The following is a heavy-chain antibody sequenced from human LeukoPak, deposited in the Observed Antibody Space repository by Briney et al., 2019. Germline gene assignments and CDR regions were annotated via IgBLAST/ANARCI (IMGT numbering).Heavy chain of an antibody. V-gene: IGHV1-18*04. CDR1: GYTFTSYG. D-gene: IGHD3-22*01. CDR2: ISAYNGNT. J-gene: IGHJ4*02. Sequence: ASVKVSCKASGYTFTSYGISWVRQAPGQGLEWMGWISAYNGNTNYAQKLQGRVTMTTDTSTSTAYMELRSLRSDDTAVYYCARGILNYYDSSGEIDYWGQGTLVTVSS. CDR3: ARGILNYYDSSGEIDY.